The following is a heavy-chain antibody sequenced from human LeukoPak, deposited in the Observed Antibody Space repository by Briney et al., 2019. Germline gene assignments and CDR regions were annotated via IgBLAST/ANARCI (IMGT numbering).Heavy chain of an antibody. CDR2: ISGSGGST. D-gene: IGHD1-26*01. CDR3: AKGGGSYLTAYYYYYSMDV. Sequence: PGGSLRLSCAASGFTFSSYGMSWVRQAPGKGLEWVSAISGSGGSTYYADSVKGRFTISRDNSKNTLYLQMNSLRAEDTAVHYCAKGGGSYLTAYYYYYSMDVWGKGTTVTISS. V-gene: IGHV3-23*01. J-gene: IGHJ6*03. CDR1: GFTFSSYG.